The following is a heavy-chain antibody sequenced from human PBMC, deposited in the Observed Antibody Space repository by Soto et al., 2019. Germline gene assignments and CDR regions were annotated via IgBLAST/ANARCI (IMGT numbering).Heavy chain of an antibody. V-gene: IGHV4-31*11. CDR2: IYYSGST. CDR1: GGSISSGGYY. J-gene: IGHJ4*02. CDR3: AGSDYYDTSGYYYRVDY. D-gene: IGHD3-22*01. Sequence: LSLTCAVSGGSISSGGYYWSWIRQHPGKGLEWIGYIYYSGSTYYNPSLKSRVTISEDTSKNQFSLKLSSVTAADTAVYYCAGSDYYDTSGYYYRVDYWGQGTLVTVSS.